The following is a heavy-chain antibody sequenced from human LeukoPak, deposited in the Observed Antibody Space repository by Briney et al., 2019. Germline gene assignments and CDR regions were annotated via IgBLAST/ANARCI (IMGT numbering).Heavy chain of an antibody. D-gene: IGHD2-15*01. CDR1: GFTFSSYA. CDR2: ISGSGGST. J-gene: IGHJ4*02. CDR3: AKGLGYCSGGSCPFDY. V-gene: IGHV3-23*01. Sequence: QPGGSLRLFCAASGFTFSSYAMSWVRQAPGKGLEWVSAISGSGGSTYYADSVKGRFTISRDNSKNTLYLQMNSLRAEDTAVCYCAKGLGYCSGGSCPFDYWGQGTLVTVSS.